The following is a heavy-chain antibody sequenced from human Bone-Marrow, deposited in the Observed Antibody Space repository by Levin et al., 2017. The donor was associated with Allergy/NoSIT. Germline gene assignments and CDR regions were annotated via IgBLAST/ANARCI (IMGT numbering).Heavy chain of an antibody. Sequence: LSLTCAASGFTFSSYSMNWVRQAPGKGLEWVSYISSSSSTIYYADSVKGRFTISIYNAKNSLYLQMNSLRAEDTAVYYCARDSSGYYWRGDYYGMDVWGQGTTVTVSS. J-gene: IGHJ6*02. CDR2: ISSSSSTI. CDR1: GFTFSSYS. D-gene: IGHD3-22*01. CDR3: ARDSSGYYWRGDYYGMDV. V-gene: IGHV3-48*04.